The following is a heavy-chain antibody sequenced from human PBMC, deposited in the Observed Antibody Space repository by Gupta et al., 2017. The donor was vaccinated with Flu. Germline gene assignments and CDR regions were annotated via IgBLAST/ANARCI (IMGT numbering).Heavy chain of an antibody. V-gene: IGHV4-59*01. CDR1: GGSISSYY. Sequence: QVQLQESGPGLVKPSETLSLTCTVSGGSISSYYWSWIRQPPGKGLEWIGYIYYSGRTNYNHHRKRRVTISVETYKNQCALKLSSVTAAETAVYYCAKVTPIGGSRWYYFDYGGQGTLVTVSS. CDR2: IYYSGRT. D-gene: IGHD6-13*01. CDR3: AKVTPIGGSRWYYFDY. J-gene: IGHJ4*02.